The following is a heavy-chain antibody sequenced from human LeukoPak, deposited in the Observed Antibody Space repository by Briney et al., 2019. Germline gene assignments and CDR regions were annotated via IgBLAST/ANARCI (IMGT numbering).Heavy chain of an antibody. CDR3: ARDRSGSGSYSWDD. D-gene: IGHD3-10*01. Sequence: GASVKVSCKASGYTFTGYYMHWVRQAPGQGLEWMGWINPNSGGTNYAQKFQGRVTMTRDTSISTAYMELSRLRSDDTAVYYCARDRSGSGSYSWDDWGQGTLVTVSS. CDR1: GYTFTGYY. J-gene: IGHJ4*02. CDR2: INPNSGGT. V-gene: IGHV1-2*02.